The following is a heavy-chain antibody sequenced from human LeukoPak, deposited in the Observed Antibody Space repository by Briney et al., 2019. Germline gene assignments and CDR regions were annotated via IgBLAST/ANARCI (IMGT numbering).Heavy chain of an antibody. Sequence: PSETLSLTCTVSGDSMSTYYWSWIRQPARKGLEWIGRMYTSGSTNYNPSRMSRVTISLDLSKNQFSLKLSSVTAADTAVYYCARAETGYSSGWYRGFAYWGQGPLVPVSS. V-gene: IGHV4-4*07. J-gene: IGHJ4*02. CDR3: ARAETGYSSGWYRGFAY. CDR1: GDSMSTYY. CDR2: MYTSGST. D-gene: IGHD6-19*01.